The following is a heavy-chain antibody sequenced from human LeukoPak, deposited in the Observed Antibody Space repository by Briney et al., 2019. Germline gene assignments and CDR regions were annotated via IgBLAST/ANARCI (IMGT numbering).Heavy chain of an antibody. D-gene: IGHD2-21*02. Sequence: ASVKVSCKASGYTFTGYYMHWVRQAPGQGLEWMGWINPNSGGTNYAQKFQGRVTMTRDTSISTAYMELSRLRSDDTAVYYCASSLVVVTALDTLFDYWGQGTLVTVSS. CDR2: INPNSGGT. J-gene: IGHJ4*02. CDR1: GYTFTGYY. V-gene: IGHV1-2*02. CDR3: ASSLVVVTALDTLFDY.